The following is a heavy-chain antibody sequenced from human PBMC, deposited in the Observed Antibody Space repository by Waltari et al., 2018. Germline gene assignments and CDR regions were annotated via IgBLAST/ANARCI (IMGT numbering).Heavy chain of an antibody. V-gene: IGHV4-38-2*01. Sequence: QVQLQESGPGLVKPSETLSLTCAVSGYSISSGYYWGWIRQPPGKGLEGIGSIYHSGSTYYNPSLKSRVTISVDTSKTQFSLKLSSVTAADTAVYYCAALVATSYFDYWGQGTLVTVSS. J-gene: IGHJ4*02. CDR1: GYSISSGYY. D-gene: IGHD5-12*01. CDR3: AALVATSYFDY. CDR2: IYHSGST.